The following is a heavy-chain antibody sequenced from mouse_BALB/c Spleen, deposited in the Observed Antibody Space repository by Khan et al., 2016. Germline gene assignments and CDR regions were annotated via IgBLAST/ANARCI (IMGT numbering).Heavy chain of an antibody. CDR3: ARSRGSSYDYYAMDY. CDR1: DYTFTDYS. V-gene: IGHV9-2-1*01. D-gene: IGHD1-1*01. Sequence: QIQLVQSGPELKKPGETVKISCKASDYTFTDYSMHWVKQAPGKGLKWMGWINTETGEPTYADDFKGRFAFSLETSASTAYLQINNLKNEDTATYFCARSRGSSYDYYAMDYWGQGTSVTVSS. CDR2: INTETGEP. J-gene: IGHJ4*01.